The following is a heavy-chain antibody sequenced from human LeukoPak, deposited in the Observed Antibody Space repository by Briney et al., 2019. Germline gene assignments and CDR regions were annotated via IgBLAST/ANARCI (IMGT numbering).Heavy chain of an antibody. V-gene: IGHV4-34*01. Sequence: GSLRLSCVASEFTLSSAWVSWIRQPPGKGLEWIGEINHSGSTNYNPSLKSRVTISVDTSKNQFSLKLSSVTAADTAVYYCARGRYPKANGWFDPWGQGTLVTVSS. CDR1: EFTLSSAW. CDR3: ARGRYPKANGWFDP. J-gene: IGHJ5*02. D-gene: IGHD1-26*01. CDR2: INHSGST.